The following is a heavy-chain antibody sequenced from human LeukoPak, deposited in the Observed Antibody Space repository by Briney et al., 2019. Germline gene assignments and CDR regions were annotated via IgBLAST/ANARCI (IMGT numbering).Heavy chain of an antibody. D-gene: IGHD1-26*01. J-gene: IGHJ4*02. CDR3: AREGDPRHFDY. CDR1: GGSISSGGYY. CDR2: IYYSGST. Sequence: SETLSLTCTVSGGSISSGGYYWSWIRQPPGKGLEWIGSIYYSGSTYYNPSLKSRVTISVDTSKNQFSLKLSSVTAADTAVYYCAREGDPRHFDYWGQGTLVTVSS. V-gene: IGHV4-39*07.